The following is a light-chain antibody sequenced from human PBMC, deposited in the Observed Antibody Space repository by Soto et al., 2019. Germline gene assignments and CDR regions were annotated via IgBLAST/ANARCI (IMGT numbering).Light chain of an antibody. J-gene: IGKJ4*01. CDR1: QSVSSSY. V-gene: IGKV3D-20*02. Sequence: EIVLTQSPGTLSLSPGERATLSCRASQSVSSSYLVWHQQKPGQAPRLLIYGASTRATGIPARFSGSGSGTDSTLTISSLEPEDFAVYYCQQHSNWPLTFGGGTKVDNK. CDR3: QQHSNWPLT. CDR2: GAS.